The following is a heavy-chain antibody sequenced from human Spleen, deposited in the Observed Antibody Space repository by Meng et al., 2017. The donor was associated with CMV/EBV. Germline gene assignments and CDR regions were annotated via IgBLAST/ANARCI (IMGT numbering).Heavy chain of an antibody. V-gene: IGHV4-39*07. D-gene: IGHD5-18*01. Sequence: SETLSLTCTVSGGSISSSSYYWGWIRQPPGKGLEWIGSIYYSGSTYYNPSLKSRVTISVDTSKNQFSLKLSSVTAADTAVYYCARDQITLDTRCLDVWGQGTTVTVSS. CDR3: ARDQITLDTRCLDV. CDR2: IYYSGST. J-gene: IGHJ6*02. CDR1: GGSISSSSYY.